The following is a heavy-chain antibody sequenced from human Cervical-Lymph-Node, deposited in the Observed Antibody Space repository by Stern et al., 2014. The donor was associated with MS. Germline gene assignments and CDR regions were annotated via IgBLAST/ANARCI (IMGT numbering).Heavy chain of an antibody. CDR2: ISGYNDNT. D-gene: IGHD6-19*01. CDR1: GYTFSTYG. Sequence: VHLVESGAEVKKPGASVKVSCKSSGYTFSTYGISWVRQAPGQGLEWMGWISGYNDNTNYVEKFQGRVTMTTDTSTSTAYMELRSLRSDDTAVYYCARDPRIAVAGTGGGFDPWGQGTLVTVSS. CDR3: ARDPRIAVAGTGGGFDP. J-gene: IGHJ5*02. V-gene: IGHV1-18*01.